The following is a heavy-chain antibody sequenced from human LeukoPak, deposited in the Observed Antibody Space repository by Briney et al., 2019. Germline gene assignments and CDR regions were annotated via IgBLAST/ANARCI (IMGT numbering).Heavy chain of an antibody. CDR2: ISSSGSTI. J-gene: IGHJ4*02. V-gene: IGHV3-48*03. CDR1: GFTFSSYE. D-gene: IGHD2-15*01. CDR3: AREEYQVLLD. Sequence: GGSLRLSCAASGFTFSSYEMNWVRQAPGKGLEWVSYISSSGSTIYYADSMKGRFTISRDNAKNSLYLQMNSLRVGDTAIYYCAREEYQVLLDWGQGTLVTVAS.